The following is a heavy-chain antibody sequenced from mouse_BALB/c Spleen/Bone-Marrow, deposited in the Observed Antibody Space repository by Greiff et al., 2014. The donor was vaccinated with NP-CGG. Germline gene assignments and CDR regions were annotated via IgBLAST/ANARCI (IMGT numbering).Heavy chain of an antibody. D-gene: IGHD2-2*01. Sequence: QVQLQQPGAELVRPGTSVKVSCKASGYAFTNYLIEWVKQRPGQGLEWIGVINTGSGSSNYNENFKGKATLTADRSSSTAYMLLSSLTSDDSAVYFCARSRGYDVGPFAFWGQGTLVTVSA. CDR1: GYAFTNYL. V-gene: IGHV1-54*01. CDR3: ARSRGYDVGPFAF. CDR2: INTGSGSS. J-gene: IGHJ3*01.